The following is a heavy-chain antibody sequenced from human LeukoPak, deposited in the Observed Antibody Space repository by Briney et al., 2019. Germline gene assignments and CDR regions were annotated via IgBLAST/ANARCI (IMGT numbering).Heavy chain of an antibody. Sequence: GGSLRLSCSASGFTFSSYAMHWVRQAPGKGLEYVSAISSSGGRTYYADSVRGRFTISRDNSKNTLYLQMGSLRAEDTAVYYCVKGRYSNSWYSSDYWGQGTLVTVSS. D-gene: IGHD6-13*01. CDR1: GFTFSSYA. CDR2: ISSSGGRT. CDR3: VKGRYSNSWYSSDY. V-gene: IGHV3-64D*09. J-gene: IGHJ4*02.